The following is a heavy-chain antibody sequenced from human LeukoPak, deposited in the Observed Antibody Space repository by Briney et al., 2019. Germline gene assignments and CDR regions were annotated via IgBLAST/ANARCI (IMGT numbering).Heavy chain of an antibody. CDR1: GGSISSYY. J-gene: IGHJ5*02. V-gene: IGHV4-4*07. Sequence: SETLSLTCTVSGGSISSYYWSWIRQPAGKGLVWIGRIYTSGGTNYNPPLKSRVTMSVDTSKNQFYLKLSSVTAADTAVYYCARDLGEYYDFWSGYYIDRWFDPWGHGTLVTVSS. CDR2: IYTSGGT. CDR3: ARDLGEYYDFWSGYYIDRWFDP. D-gene: IGHD3-3*01.